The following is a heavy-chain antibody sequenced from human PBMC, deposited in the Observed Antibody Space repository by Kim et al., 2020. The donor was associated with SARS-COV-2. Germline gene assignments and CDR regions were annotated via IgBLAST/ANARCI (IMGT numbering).Heavy chain of an antibody. J-gene: IGHJ2*01. CDR3: ARGNLVGPGAFLQAS. D-gene: IGHD2-8*02. CDR1: GYTFTNYS. Sequence: ASVKVYCKASGYTFTNYSMHWVRQAPGQGLEWMGWINPNSGGTNYAQKFQGRVTMTRDTSISTAYMELSRLRSDDMAVYLCARGNLVGPGAFLQASWGRG. CDR2: INPNSGGT. V-gene: IGHV1-2*02.